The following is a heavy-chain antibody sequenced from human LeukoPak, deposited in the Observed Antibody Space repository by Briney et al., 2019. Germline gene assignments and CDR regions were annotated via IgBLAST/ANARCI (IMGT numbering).Heavy chain of an antibody. J-gene: IGHJ4*02. D-gene: IGHD3-9*01. Sequence: GGSLRLSCAASGFTFSDYAMNWVRQAPGKGLEWVSYISSSSGSSSTIYYIDSVMGRFTISRDNAKNTLYLQMNSLRAEDTAVYYCTRAQTWDILTAYYFDYWGQGTLVTVSS. CDR2: ISSSSGSSSTI. CDR3: TRAQTWDILTAYYFDY. CDR1: GFTFSDYA. V-gene: IGHV3-48*04.